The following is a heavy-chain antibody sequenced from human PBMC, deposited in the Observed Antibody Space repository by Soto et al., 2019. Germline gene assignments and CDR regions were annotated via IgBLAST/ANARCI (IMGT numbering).Heavy chain of an antibody. CDR3: ARDQAVAGTGNYFDY. J-gene: IGHJ4*02. V-gene: IGHV3-33*01. Sequence: GGSLRLSCAASGFTFSSYGMHWVRQAPGKGLEWVAVIWYDGSNKYYVDSVKGRFTISRDNSKNTLYLQMNSLRAEDTAVYYCARDQAVAGTGNYFDYWGQGTLVTVSS. D-gene: IGHD6-19*01. CDR2: IWYDGSNK. CDR1: GFTFSSYG.